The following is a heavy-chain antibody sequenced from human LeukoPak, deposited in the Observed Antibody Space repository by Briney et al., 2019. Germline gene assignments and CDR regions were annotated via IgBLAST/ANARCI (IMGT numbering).Heavy chain of an antibody. D-gene: IGHD2-8*01. CDR3: ARVGCTNGVCYRNDY. J-gene: IGHJ4*02. CDR2: INTNTGNP. CDR1: GYTFTSYA. V-gene: IGHV7-4-1*02. Sequence: ASVKVACKACGYTFTSYAMHWVRQAPGKGLQWVGWINTNTGNPTYAQGFTGRFVFSLDTSVSTAYLQISSLKAEDTAVYYCARVGCTNGVCYRNDYWGQGTLVTVSS.